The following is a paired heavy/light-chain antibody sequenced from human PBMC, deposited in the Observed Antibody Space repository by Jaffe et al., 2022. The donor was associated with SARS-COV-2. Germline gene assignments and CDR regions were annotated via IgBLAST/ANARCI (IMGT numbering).Heavy chain of an antibody. D-gene: IGHD6-6*01. Sequence: QVQLVQSGAEVKKPGSSVKVSCKASGGTFSSYFISWVRQAPGQGLEWMGRIIPILGIPDYAQKFQARVTITADKSTGTSYMVLSSLRSEDTAVYYCARDKGYSSSSSATYYFDYWGQGALVTVSS. V-gene: IGHV1-69*04. CDR3: ARDKGYSSSSSATYYFDY. CDR1: GGTFSSYF. CDR2: IIPILGIP. J-gene: IGHJ4*02.
Light chain of an antibody. V-gene: IGLV1-40*01. CDR1: NSNIGAGYD. J-gene: IGLJ2*01. Sequence: QSVLTQPPSASGAPGQRVTISCTGTNSNIGAGYDVHWYQQLPGTAPELLIYANSNRPSGVPDRFSGSKSDTSASLAISGLQAEDEADYYCQSYDSSLSGLVFGGGTKVTVL. CDR3: QSYDSSLSGLV. CDR2: ANS.